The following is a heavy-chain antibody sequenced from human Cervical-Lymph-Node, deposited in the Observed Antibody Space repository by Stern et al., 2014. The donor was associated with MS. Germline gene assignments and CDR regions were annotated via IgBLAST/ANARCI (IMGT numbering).Heavy chain of an antibody. Sequence: QVQLVQSGGGVVQPGRPLRLSCAASGFTFSSFGMHWVRQAPGKGLEWVAVISNDGSNKYADSVKGRFTISRDNSKNTLYLQMNSLRGEDTAVYYCAKDRQSLTYFFDYWGQGSLVTVSS. V-gene: IGHV3-30*18. CDR3: AKDRQSLTYFFDY. J-gene: IGHJ4*02. D-gene: IGHD3-10*01. CDR1: GFTFSSFG. CDR2: ISNDGSNK.